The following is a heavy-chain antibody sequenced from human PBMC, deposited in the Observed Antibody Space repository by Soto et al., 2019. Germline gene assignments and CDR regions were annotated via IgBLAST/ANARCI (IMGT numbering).Heavy chain of an antibody. Sequence: VQLQQWGAGLLKPSETLSLTGAVYSGSFSGNYWSWIRQPPGQWLDWIGEINHSGSTYYNPSLKSRVPITADTSKNQFSLKLSSVTAADTAVYYCARGRGGFRGFWVPWYIWGQGTMVTVSS. D-gene: IGHD3-10*01. J-gene: IGHJ3*02. CDR2: INHSGST. CDR3: ARGRGGFRGFWVPWYI. CDR1: SGSFSGNY. V-gene: IGHV4-34*01.